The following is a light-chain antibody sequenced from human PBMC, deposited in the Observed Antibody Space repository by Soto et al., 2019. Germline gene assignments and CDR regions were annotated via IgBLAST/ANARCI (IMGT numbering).Light chain of an antibody. Sequence: QFVMTHPPSVSWAPGHRVAISCTGSSSNIGAEYDVHWYQQLPGTAPKRLIYGDNNRPSGVPDRFSGSKSGTSASLAITGLQPEDEPDYYCQSYDSSLNTFVFGTGTKVTVL. CDR1: SSNIGAEYD. J-gene: IGLJ1*01. V-gene: IGLV1-40*01. CDR3: QSYDSSLNTFV. CDR2: GDN.